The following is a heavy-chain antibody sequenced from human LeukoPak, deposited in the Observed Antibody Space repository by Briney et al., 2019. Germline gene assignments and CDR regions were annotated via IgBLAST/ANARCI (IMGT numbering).Heavy chain of an antibody. D-gene: IGHD1-1*01. CDR3: AKETSGGEYNCAWGILDY. Sequence: GGSLRLSCAASGFTFSSYAMSWVRQAPGKGLEWVSSISGSSGSTAYADSVKGRFTISRDNSKNTLYLQMNSLRAEDTAVYYCAKETSGGEYNCAWGILDYWGQGTLVTVSS. J-gene: IGHJ4*02. V-gene: IGHV3-23*01. CDR2: ISGSSGST. CDR1: GFTFSSYA.